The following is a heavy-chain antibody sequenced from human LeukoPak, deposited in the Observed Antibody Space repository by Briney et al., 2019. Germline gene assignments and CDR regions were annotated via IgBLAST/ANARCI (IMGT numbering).Heavy chain of an antibody. CDR2: IYYSGS. CDR1: GGSISSSSYY. CDR3: ARSVLYSGSYGSGEDFDY. Sequence: PSETLSLTCTVSGGSISSSSYYWGWIRQPPGKGLEWIGSIYYSGSTISVDTSKNQFSLKLSSVTAADTAVYYCARSVLYSGSYGSGEDFDYWGQGTLVTVSS. J-gene: IGHJ4*02. V-gene: IGHV4-39*01. D-gene: IGHD1-26*01.